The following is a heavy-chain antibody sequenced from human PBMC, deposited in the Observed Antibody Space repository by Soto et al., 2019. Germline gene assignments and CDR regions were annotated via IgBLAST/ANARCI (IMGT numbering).Heavy chain of an antibody. CDR1: GGSISSGGYY. CDR2: IYYSGST. CDR3: ASCWSGYASSSTLGDNWFGP. V-gene: IGHV4-31*03. Sequence: SETLSLTCTVSGGSISSGGYYWSWNRQHPGKGLEWIGYIYYSGSTYYTPPLKSRVTISVDTYKNQFSLKLSSVTAADTAVYYCASCWSGYASSSTLGDNWFGPWGQGTLVTVSS. J-gene: IGHJ5*02. D-gene: IGHD5-12*01.